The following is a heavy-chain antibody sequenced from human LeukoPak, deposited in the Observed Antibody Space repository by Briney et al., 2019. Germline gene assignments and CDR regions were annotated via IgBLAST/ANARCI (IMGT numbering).Heavy chain of an antibody. J-gene: IGHJ6*03. D-gene: IGHD6-13*01. CDR2: VTGRNGRT. CDR1: GFTFSSYA. CDR3: AKAKGTSSQYYMEV. V-gene: IGHV3-23*01. Sequence: RGSLRLSCAASGFTFSSYAMSWVRQAPGKGPEWVSTVTGRNGRTYYPDSVKGRFTTSRDNSENTVYLQMNSLRAEDTAVYYCAKAKGTSSQYYMEVWGKGTTVTVS.